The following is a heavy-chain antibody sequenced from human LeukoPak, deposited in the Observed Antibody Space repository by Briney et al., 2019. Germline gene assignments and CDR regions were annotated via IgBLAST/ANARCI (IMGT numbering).Heavy chain of an antibody. V-gene: IGHV3-21*03. Sequence: PGGSLRLSCAASGFTFRSFWMSWIRQAPGKGLEWVSFIFSSSTYIYYTDSVKGRFTISRDNARNSLYLQMDNLRAEDTGVYYCARDFYDGFALDYWGQGTLVTVSS. D-gene: IGHD2/OR15-2a*01. J-gene: IGHJ4*02. CDR1: GFTFRSFW. CDR3: ARDFYDGFALDY. CDR2: IFSSSTYI.